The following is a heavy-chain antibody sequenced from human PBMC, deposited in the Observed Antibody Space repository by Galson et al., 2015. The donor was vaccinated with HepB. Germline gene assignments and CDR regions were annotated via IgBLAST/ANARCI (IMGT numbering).Heavy chain of an antibody. J-gene: IGHJ4*02. CDR3: AGESYEFGASIIPGFDY. D-gene: IGHD3-10*01. CDR2: ISYDGSNK. CDR1: GFSFSNYA. V-gene: IGHV3-30-3*01. Sequence: SLRLSCAASGFSFSNYAMDWVRRAPGKGLEWVAIISYDGSNKYYADSVKGRFTISRDNSQNTVYLQMNSLRAEDTAMYYCAGESYEFGASIIPGFDYWGQGTLVTVSS.